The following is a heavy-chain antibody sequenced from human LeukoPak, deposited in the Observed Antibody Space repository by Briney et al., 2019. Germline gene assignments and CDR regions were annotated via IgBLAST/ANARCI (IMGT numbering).Heavy chain of an antibody. J-gene: IGHJ4*02. CDR3: ARHSLIGTTPFDY. Sequence: ASVKVSCKASGYSFVSFYIHWVRQAPGQGLEWMGVINPSGGSTAYAQQFQGRVTMTRDTSTSTVYMELSSLRSEDTAVYYCARHSLIGTTPFDYWGQGTLVTVSS. V-gene: IGHV1-46*01. D-gene: IGHD1-20*01. CDR1: GYSFVSFY. CDR2: INPSGGST.